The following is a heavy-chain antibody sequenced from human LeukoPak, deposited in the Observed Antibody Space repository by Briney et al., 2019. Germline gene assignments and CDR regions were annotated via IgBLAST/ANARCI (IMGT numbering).Heavy chain of an antibody. J-gene: IGHJ4*02. V-gene: IGHV3-7*01. D-gene: IGHD6-19*01. Sequence: GGSLSLSCAASGFTFSSYWMTWVRQAPGKGLEWVANIRQDGNEQSYMDSVKGRFTISRDNAKNSLFLQMNSLRAEDTAVYYCARAPYSGGWYLMYWGQGTLVTVSS. CDR1: GFTFSSYW. CDR2: IRQDGNEQ. CDR3: ARAPYSGGWYLMY.